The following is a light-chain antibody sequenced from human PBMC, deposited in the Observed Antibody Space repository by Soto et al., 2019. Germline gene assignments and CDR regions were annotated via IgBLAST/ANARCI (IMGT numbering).Light chain of an antibody. CDR3: QQYMSSLT. CDR2: GAS. CDR1: QSVDTTF. V-gene: IGKV3-20*01. J-gene: IGKJ1*01. Sequence: EIVLTQSPGSLSLSPGQRATLSCRASQSVDTTFFAWYQKKPGQAPRPLIYGASKRATGLPDRFSGSGSGTDFTLIISRVETEDFSVYYCQQYMSSLTFGQGTKVEIK.